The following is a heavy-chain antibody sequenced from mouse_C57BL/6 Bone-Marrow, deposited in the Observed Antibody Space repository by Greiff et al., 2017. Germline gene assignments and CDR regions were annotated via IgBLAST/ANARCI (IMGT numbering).Heavy chain of an antibody. CDR2: INPNNGGT. V-gene: IGHV1-26*01. CDR3: ARATTVPLYYAMDY. CDR1: GYTFTDYY. Sequence: EVQLQQSGPELVKPGASVKISCKASGYTFTDYYMNWVKQSHGKSLEWIGDINPNNGGTSYNQKFKGKATLTVDQSSSTADMELRSLTSEDSAVYYCARATTVPLYYAMDYWGQGTSVTVSS. D-gene: IGHD1-1*01. J-gene: IGHJ4*01.